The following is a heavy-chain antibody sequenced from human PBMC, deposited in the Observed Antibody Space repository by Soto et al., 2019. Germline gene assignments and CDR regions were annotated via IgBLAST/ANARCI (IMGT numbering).Heavy chain of an antibody. CDR1: GFTFSSYS. CDR3: WKDRWRYYDSSGYFGHGYFQH. J-gene: IGHJ1*01. Sequence: GGSLRLSCAASGFTFSSYSISWVRQAPWKGLEWVSAISGSGGSTYYADSVKGRFTISRDNSKNTLYLQMNSLRAEDTAVYYCWKDRWRYYDSSGYFGHGYFQHWGQGNLVPLSS. D-gene: IGHD3-22*01. V-gene: IGHV3-23*01. CDR2: ISGSGGST.